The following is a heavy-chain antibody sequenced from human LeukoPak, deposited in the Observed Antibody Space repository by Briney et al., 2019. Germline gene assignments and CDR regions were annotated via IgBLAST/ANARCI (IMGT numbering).Heavy chain of an antibody. J-gene: IGHJ4*02. CDR3: ASGHDYGDY. CDR1: GYTFTGYY. V-gene: IGHV1-69*06. CDR2: IIPIFGTA. Sequence: SVKVSCKASGYTFTGYYMHWVRQAPGQGLEWMGGIIPIFGTANYAQKFQGRVTITADKSTSTAYMELSSLRSEDTAVYYCASGHDYGDYWGQGTLVTVSS.